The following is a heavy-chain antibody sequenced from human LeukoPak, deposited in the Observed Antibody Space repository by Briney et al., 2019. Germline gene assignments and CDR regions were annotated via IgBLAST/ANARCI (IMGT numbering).Heavy chain of an antibody. V-gene: IGHV4-34*01. CDR3: ARDSYYYDSSPHYFDY. J-gene: IGHJ4*02. CDR2: INHSGST. Sequence: SETLSLTCAVYGGSFSGYYWSWIRQPPGKGLEWIGEINHSGSTNYNPSLKSRVTISVDTSKNQFSLKLSSVTAADTAVYYCARDSYYYDSSPHYFDYWGQGTLVTVSS. CDR1: GGSFSGYY. D-gene: IGHD3-22*01.